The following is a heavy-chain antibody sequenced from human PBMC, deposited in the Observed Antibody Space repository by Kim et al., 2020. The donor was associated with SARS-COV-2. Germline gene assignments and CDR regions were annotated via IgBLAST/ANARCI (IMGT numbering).Heavy chain of an antibody. D-gene: IGHD3-22*01. Sequence: KGRVTISRENAKNSLYLEMNSLRAEDTAVYYCAGGTGSSSGYYVLQYFDCWGQGTLVTVSS. V-gene: IGHV3-11*06. CDR3: AGGTGSSSGYYVLQYFDC. J-gene: IGHJ4*02.